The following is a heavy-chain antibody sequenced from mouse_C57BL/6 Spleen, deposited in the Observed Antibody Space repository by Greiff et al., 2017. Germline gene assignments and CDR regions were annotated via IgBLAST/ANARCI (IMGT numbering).Heavy chain of an antibody. Sequence: DVKLVESGGGLVQSGRSLRLSCATSGFTFSDFYMEWVRQAPGKGLEWIAASRNKANDYTTEYSASVKGRFIVSRDTSQSILYLQMNALRAEDTAIYYCARDALYYGNYGYAMDYWGQGTSVTVSS. CDR2: SRNKANDYTT. CDR3: ARDALYYGNYGYAMDY. D-gene: IGHD2-1*01. V-gene: IGHV7-1*01. CDR1: GFTFSDFY. J-gene: IGHJ4*01.